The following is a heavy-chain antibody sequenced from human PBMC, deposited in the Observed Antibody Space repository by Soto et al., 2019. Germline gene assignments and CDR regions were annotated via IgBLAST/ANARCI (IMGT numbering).Heavy chain of an antibody. D-gene: IGHD4-17*01. CDR1: GYNFHTYW. J-gene: IGHJ6*02. Sequence: HGESLKISCKGSGYNFHTYWIAWVRQMPGKGLEWMGFIYPHDSDTRYSPSFRGQVTISADKSINTAYLQWTSLKASDTVIYFCARPTDYHYGMQVWGQGTTVTVSS. CDR3: ARPTDYHYGMQV. V-gene: IGHV5-51*01. CDR2: IYPHDSDT.